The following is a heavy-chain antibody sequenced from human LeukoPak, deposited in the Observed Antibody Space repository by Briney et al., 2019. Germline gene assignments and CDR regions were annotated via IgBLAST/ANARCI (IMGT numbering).Heavy chain of an antibody. CDR3: ARTPVVYAIRYYYYYGMDV. D-gene: IGHD2-8*02. Sequence: GASVTVSCTASGYTFTSYGISWVRQAPGQGLEWMGWISAYNGNTNYAQKLQGRVTMNTDTSTSTAYMELRSLRSDDTAVYYCARTPVVYAIRYYYYYGMDVWGQGTTVTVSS. CDR2: ISAYNGNT. J-gene: IGHJ6*02. V-gene: IGHV1-18*01. CDR1: GYTFTSYG.